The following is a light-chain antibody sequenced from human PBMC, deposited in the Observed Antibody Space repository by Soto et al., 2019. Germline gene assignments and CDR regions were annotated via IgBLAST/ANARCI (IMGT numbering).Light chain of an antibody. Sequence: DIQLTQSPSFLSASVGDRVTITCRASQGINIFLAWFQQKPGKAPNLLISAASTLQSCVPSRFSGSGSETEFTLTITSLQPEDSATYYCQQRNSYTRTLGQGTTVDIK. V-gene: IGKV1-9*01. CDR2: AAS. CDR3: QQRNSYTRT. CDR1: QGINIF. J-gene: IGKJ2*01.